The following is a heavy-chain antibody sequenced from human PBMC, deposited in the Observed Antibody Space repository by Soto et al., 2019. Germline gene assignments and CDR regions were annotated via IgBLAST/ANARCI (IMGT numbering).Heavy chain of an antibody. V-gene: IGHV4-4*02. CDR1: GGSISDNW. D-gene: IGHD2-21*01. CDR3: AINVAVPRTRGFDY. Sequence: QVQLQESGPGLVKPSGTLFLTCAVSGGSISDNWWSWVRQPPGKGLEWIGAIYHSGTTHYTPSLRSRVVILVDRAASQISLTLSSGTAADTAVYYRAINVAVPRTRGFDYCGPASLVGVS. J-gene: IGHJ4*02. CDR2: IYHSGTT.